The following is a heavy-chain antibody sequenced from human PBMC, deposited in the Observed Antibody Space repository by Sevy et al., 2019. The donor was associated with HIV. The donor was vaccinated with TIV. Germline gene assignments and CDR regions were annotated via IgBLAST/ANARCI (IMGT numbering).Heavy chain of an antibody. D-gene: IGHD6-19*01. J-gene: IGHJ4*02. V-gene: IGHV3-49*04. CDR1: GFTFSDYA. CDR2: IKTKTYGGTT. CDR3: TRDLYGSGWFYFDY. Sequence: GGSLRLSCTASGFTFSDYAMSWVRQAPGKGLEWVGFIKTKTYGGTTEYAESVKGRFIIPRDDSKNIAYLQMNSLKTEDTAVYYCTRDLYGSGWFYFDYWGQGTLVTVSS.